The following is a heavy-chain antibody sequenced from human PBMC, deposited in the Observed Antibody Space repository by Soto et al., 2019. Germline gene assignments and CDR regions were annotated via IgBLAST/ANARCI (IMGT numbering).Heavy chain of an antibody. CDR2: IYYSGST. Sequence: QLLESGPGLVKPSETLSLTCTVSGGSISSSSYYWGWIRQPPGKGLEWTGSIYYSGSTYYNPSLKSRVTISVDTSKNQFSLKLSSVTAADTAVYYCARLGGNSSNQNWGQGTLVTVSS. V-gene: IGHV4-39*01. CDR1: GGSISSSSYY. D-gene: IGHD6-13*01. CDR3: ARLGGNSSNQN. J-gene: IGHJ4*02.